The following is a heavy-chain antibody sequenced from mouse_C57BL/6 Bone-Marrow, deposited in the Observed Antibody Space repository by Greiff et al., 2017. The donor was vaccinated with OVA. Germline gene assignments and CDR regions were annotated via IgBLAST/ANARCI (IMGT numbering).Heavy chain of an antibody. V-gene: IGHV1-26*01. Sequence: EVQLQQSGPELVKPGASVKISCKASGYTFPDYYMNWVKQSHGKSLEWIGDINPNNGGTSYNQKFKGKATLTVDKSSSTAYMELRSLTSEDSAVYYCARAVAYYGNDFDVWGTGTTVTVSS. CDR2: INPNNGGT. CDR1: GYTFPDYY. CDR3: ARAVAYYGNDFDV. D-gene: IGHD1-1*01. J-gene: IGHJ1*03.